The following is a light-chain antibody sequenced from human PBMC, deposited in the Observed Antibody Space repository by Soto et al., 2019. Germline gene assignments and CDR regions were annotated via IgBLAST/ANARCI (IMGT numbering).Light chain of an antibody. J-gene: IGLJ3*02. V-gene: IGLV2-14*01. CDR3: SSYTISNILL. CDR2: EVN. Sequence: QSALTQPASVSGSLGQSITISCSGTSSDIGGNNYVSWYQQYPGKAPKLLFYEVNIRPSGVSNRFSGSKSGNTASLTISGLQSEDEADYYCSSYTISNILLFGGGTKVTVL. CDR1: SSDIGGNNY.